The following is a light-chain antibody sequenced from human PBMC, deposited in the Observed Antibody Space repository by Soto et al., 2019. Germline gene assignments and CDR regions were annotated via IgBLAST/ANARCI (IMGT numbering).Light chain of an antibody. CDR1: KNDIGVYDF. V-gene: IGLV2-8*01. Sequence: ALTQPPSASWSPGQSVTISCTATKNDIGVYDFVSWYQHHPGKAPRLIIYEVVQRPSGVPDRFSGSKSGNTASLTVSGLQAADEADYFCKSYAGSNTYVFGSGTKVTVL. J-gene: IGLJ1*01. CDR2: EVV. CDR3: KSYAGSNTYV.